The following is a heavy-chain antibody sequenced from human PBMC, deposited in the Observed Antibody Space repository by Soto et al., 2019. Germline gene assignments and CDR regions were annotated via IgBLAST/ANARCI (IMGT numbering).Heavy chain of an antibody. D-gene: IGHD3-16*01. CDR3: ARDAGLTHLRY. V-gene: IGHV3-33*01. J-gene: IGHJ4*02. CDR2: IWHDGSQK. CDR1: GFDFSSHG. Sequence: QVQLVESGGGVVQPGRSLRLSCTVSGFDFSSHGYHWVRQAPGKGLEWVAVIWHDGSQKYYADSVKGRFTISRDDDKATLYLQMNSLRAEDTALYHCARDAGLTHLRYWGQGDLVTVSP.